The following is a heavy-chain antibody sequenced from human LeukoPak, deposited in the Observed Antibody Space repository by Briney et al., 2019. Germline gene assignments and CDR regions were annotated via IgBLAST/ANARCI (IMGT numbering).Heavy chain of an antibody. CDR3: TTVRPGTSGYSY. D-gene: IGHD3-22*01. CDR1: GFTFSSAW. Sequence: PGRCLRLSCAASGFTFSSAWMTWVRPAPGKGLEWVGRIRSKADGGTTDYAAPAKGRFTISRDDSKNTVLLQMNSLKTEDTAVYYCTTVRPGTSGYSYWGQGTLVTVSS. J-gene: IGHJ4*02. V-gene: IGHV3-15*01. CDR2: IRSKADGGTT.